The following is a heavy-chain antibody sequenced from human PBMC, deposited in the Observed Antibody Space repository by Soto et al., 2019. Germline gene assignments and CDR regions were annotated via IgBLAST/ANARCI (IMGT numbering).Heavy chain of an antibody. CDR2: ISGSGGST. CDR1: GFTFSTYD. V-gene: IGHV3-23*01. CDR3: AKPAYDILTGYRRLTPGFHFDS. D-gene: IGHD3-9*01. Sequence: GGSLRLSCAASGFTFSTYDLNWVRQAPGEGLEWVSSISGSGGSTNYADSVKGRFAISRDNSKNTLYLRMNSLRAEDTAVYYCAKPAYDILTGYRRLTPGFHFDSWGQGTRVTVSS. J-gene: IGHJ4*02.